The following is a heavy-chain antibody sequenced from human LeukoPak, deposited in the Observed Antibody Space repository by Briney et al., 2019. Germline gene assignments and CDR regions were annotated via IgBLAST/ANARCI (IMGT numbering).Heavy chain of an antibody. V-gene: IGHV1-24*01. Sequence: GSVKVSCKVSGYTLTELSMHWVRQAPGKGLEWMGGFDPEDGETIYAQKFQGRVTMTEDTSTDTAYMELSSLRAEDTAVYYCAKPGSSRGIAGRRPTKYYFDYWGQGTLVTVSS. D-gene: IGHD6-6*01. CDR1: GYTLTELS. CDR3: AKPGSSRGIAGRRPTKYYFDY. J-gene: IGHJ4*02. CDR2: FDPEDGET.